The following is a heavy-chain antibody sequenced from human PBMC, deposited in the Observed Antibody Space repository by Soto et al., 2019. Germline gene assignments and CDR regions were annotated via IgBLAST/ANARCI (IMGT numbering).Heavy chain of an antibody. CDR1: GFTFSSYG. J-gene: IGHJ6*02. Sequence: PGGSLRLSCAASGFTFSSYGMHWVRQAPGKGLEWVAVIWYDGSNKYYADSVKGRFTISRDNSKNTLYLQMNSLRAEDTAVYYCARDIVVVPAARAPRYGMDVWGQGTTVTVSS. CDR2: IWYDGSNK. CDR3: ARDIVVVPAARAPRYGMDV. D-gene: IGHD2-2*01. V-gene: IGHV3-33*01.